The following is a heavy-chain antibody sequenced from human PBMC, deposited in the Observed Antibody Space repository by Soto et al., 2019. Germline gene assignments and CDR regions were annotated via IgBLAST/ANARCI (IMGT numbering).Heavy chain of an antibody. Sequence: SETLSLTCTVSGGSIISGYWSWIRQPPGKGLEWIGYISYSGNTNYNPSLKSRVTMSVDTPKNQFSLRLSSVTTADTAVYYCAGLRGYAGSPIDYWGQGTLVTV. V-gene: IGHV4-59*01. D-gene: IGHD2-15*01. CDR3: AGLRGYAGSPIDY. CDR2: ISYSGNT. J-gene: IGHJ4*02. CDR1: GGSIISGY.